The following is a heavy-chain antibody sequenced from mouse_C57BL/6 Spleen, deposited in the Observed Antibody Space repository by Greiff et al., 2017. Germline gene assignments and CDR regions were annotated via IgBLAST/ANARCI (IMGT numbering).Heavy chain of an antibody. CDR2: IDPSDSAT. CDR3: ARTDYYGSSYGAWFAY. D-gene: IGHD1-1*01. Sequence: QVQLQQPGAELVRPGSSVKLSCKASGYTFTSYWMHWVKQRPIQGLEWIGNIDPSDSATHYNQKFKDKATLTVDKSSSTAYMQLSSLTSEDSAVYYCARTDYYGSSYGAWFAYWGQGTLVTVAA. CDR1: GYTFTSYW. V-gene: IGHV1-52*01. J-gene: IGHJ3*01.